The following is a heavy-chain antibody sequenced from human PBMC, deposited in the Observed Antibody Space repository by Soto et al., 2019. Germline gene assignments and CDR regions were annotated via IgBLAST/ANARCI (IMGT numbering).Heavy chain of an antibody. V-gene: IGHV1-24*01. CDR3: ATEKPAYGDYYYFDY. D-gene: IGHD4-17*01. CDR1: GYTLTELS. Sequence: ASVKVSCKVSGYTLTELSMHWVRQAPGKGLEWMGGFDPEDGETIYAQKLQGRVTMTEDTSTDTAYMELSSLRSEDTAVYYCATEKPAYGDYYYFDYWGQGTLVTVSS. J-gene: IGHJ4*02. CDR2: FDPEDGET.